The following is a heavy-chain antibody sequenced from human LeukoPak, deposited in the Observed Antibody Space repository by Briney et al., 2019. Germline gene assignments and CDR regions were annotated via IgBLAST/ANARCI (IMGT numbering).Heavy chain of an antibody. Sequence: SETLSLTCTVSGYSISSGYYWGWIRQPPGKGLEWIGSIYHSGSTYYNPSLKSRVTISVDTSKNQFSLKLSSVTAADTAVYYCARHWYFDLWGRGTLVTVSS. V-gene: IGHV4-38-2*02. CDR2: IYHSGST. CDR3: ARHWYFDL. J-gene: IGHJ2*01. CDR1: GYSISSGYY.